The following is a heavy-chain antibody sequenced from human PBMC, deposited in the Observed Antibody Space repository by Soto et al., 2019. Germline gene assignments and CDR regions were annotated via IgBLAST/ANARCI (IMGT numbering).Heavy chain of an antibody. CDR1: GGSVSSGTYY. CDR2: IYRGSP. Sequence: QVQLQESGPGQVKPSETLFLTCTVSGGSVSSGTYYWSWIRQPAGKGLEWMGYIYRGSPNYNPSLESRATISVDTSRPQFSLMLSSVTAADTAVYYCSRAQGLGAGYFARWGRGTLVTVSS. J-gene: IGHJ2*01. D-gene: IGHD7-27*01. CDR3: SRAQGLGAGYFAR. V-gene: IGHV4-61*01.